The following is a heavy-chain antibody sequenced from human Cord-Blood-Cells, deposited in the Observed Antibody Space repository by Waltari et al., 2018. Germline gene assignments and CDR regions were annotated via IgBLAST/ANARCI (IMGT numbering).Heavy chain of an antibody. J-gene: IGHJ5*02. Sequence: QVQLVQSGAEVKKPGSSVKVSCKASGGTFSSYAISWVRQAPGQGLEWMGGIIPILGTANDAQKFQGRVTITADESTSTAYMELSILRSEDTAVYYCARVGYCSSTSCYDLGWFDPWGQGTLVTVSS. CDR3: ARVGYCSSTSCYDLGWFDP. V-gene: IGHV1-69*01. D-gene: IGHD2-2*01. CDR2: IIPILGTA. CDR1: GGTFSSYA.